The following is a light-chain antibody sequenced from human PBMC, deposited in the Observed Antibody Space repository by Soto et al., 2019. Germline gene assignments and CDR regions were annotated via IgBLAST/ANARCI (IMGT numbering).Light chain of an antibody. CDR1: QSISSW. V-gene: IGKV1-5*01. J-gene: IGKJ1*01. Sequence: DIQMTQSPSTLSASVGDRVTITCRASQSISSWLAWYQQKPGKAPKLLIYDASSLESGVPSRFSGSGSGTEFTLTISSLQPDDFATYYCQQYNSYSKAFGQGPTVDIK. CDR2: DAS. CDR3: QQYNSYSKA.